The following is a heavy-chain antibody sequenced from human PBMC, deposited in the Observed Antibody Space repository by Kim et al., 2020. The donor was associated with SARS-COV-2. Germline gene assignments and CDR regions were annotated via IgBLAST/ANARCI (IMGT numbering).Heavy chain of an antibody. V-gene: IGHV4-34*01. Sequence: SETLSLTCAVYGGSFSGYYWSWIRQPPGKGLEWIGEINHSGSTNYNPSLKSRVTISVDTSKNQFSLKLSSVTAADTAVYYCARGRGSELSYYAFDIWGQGTMVTVSS. CDR1: GGSFSGYY. CDR2: INHSGST. CDR3: ARGRGSELSYYAFDI. D-gene: IGHD1-26*01. J-gene: IGHJ3*02.